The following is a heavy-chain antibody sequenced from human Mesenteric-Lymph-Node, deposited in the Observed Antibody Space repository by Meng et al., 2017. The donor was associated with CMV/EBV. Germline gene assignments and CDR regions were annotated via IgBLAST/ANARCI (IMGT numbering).Heavy chain of an antibody. D-gene: IGHD3-3*01. V-gene: IGHV3-20*04. Sequence: GESLKISCAASGTTVSSNYMSWVRQAPGKGLEWVSGIHWNGGSTGYADSVKGRFTISRDNAKNSLYLQMNSLRAEDTALYYCARAAYYDFWSGYQTQAESFDIWGQGTMVTVSS. CDR1: GTTVSSNY. J-gene: IGHJ3*02. CDR3: ARAAYYDFWSGYQTQAESFDI. CDR2: IHWNGGST.